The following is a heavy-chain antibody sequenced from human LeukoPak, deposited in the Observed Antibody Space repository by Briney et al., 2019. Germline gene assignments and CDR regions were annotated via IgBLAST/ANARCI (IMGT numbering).Heavy chain of an antibody. CDR3: ARALSRTFSGHYFDY. V-gene: IGHV3-74*01. J-gene: IGHJ4*02. D-gene: IGHD3-10*01. CDR2: INSDGSST. Sequence: GGSLRLSCAASGFTFSSYWMHWVRQAPGKGLVWVSRINSDGSSTSYADSVKGRFTISRDNAKNTLYLQMNSLRAEDTAVYYCARALSRTFSGHYFDYWGQGTLVAVSS. CDR1: GFTFSSYW.